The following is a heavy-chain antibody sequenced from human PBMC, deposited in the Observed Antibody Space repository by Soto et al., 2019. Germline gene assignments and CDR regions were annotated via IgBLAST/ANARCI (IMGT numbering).Heavy chain of an antibody. Sequence: EVQLVESGGGLVQPGRSLRLSCAASGFTFDDYAMHWVRQAPGKGLEWVSGISWNSGSIGYADSVKGRFTISSDNAKNSLYLQMNSLRAEDTALYYCAKGARRLAAAGTGYYYGMDVWGQGTTVTVSS. CDR3: AKGARRLAAAGTGYYYGMDV. V-gene: IGHV3-9*01. CDR2: ISWNSGSI. J-gene: IGHJ6*02. D-gene: IGHD6-13*01. CDR1: GFTFDDYA.